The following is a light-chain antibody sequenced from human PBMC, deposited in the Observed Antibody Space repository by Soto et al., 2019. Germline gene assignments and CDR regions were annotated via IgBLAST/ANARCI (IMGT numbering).Light chain of an antibody. Sequence: EIVLTQSPGTLSLSPGESATLSCRASQSVSSSYLAWYQQKPGQAPRLLIYGASSRATGIPDRFSGSGSGTDFTLTISRLEPEDFAVYYCQQYGSSPRRTFGQGTKV. CDR3: QQYGSSPRRT. CDR1: QSVSSSY. CDR2: GAS. J-gene: IGKJ1*01. V-gene: IGKV3-20*01.